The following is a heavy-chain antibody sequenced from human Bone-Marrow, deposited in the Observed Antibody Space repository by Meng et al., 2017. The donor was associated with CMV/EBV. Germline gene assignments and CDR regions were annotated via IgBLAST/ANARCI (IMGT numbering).Heavy chain of an antibody. Sequence: SETLSLTCAVYGGSFSGYYWSWIRQPPGKGLEWIGEINHSGGTNYNPSLKSRVSISVDTAKNQFSLKLSSVTAADTAVYYCARGMGSYYFDYWGQGTLVTVSS. CDR3: ARGMGSYYFDY. J-gene: IGHJ4*02. D-gene: IGHD2-8*01. V-gene: IGHV4-34*01. CDR1: GGSFSGYY. CDR2: INHSGGT.